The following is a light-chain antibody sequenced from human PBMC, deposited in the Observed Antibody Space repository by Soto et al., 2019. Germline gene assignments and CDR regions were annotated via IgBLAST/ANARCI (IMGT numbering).Light chain of an antibody. CDR2: TAS. J-gene: IGKJ1*01. CDR1: QSISIN. CDR3: QQFRNWPWT. Sequence: EIVLTQSPGTLSVSQGDRVTLSCRASQSISINLAWYQHKPGQAPRLLMQTASSRASGVPARISGSGSGTEFTLTINSLQSEDFAVYYCQQFRNWPWTFGQGNKVDIK. V-gene: IGKV3-15*01.